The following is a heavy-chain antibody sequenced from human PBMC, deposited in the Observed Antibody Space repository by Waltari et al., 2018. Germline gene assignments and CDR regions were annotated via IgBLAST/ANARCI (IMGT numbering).Heavy chain of an antibody. Sequence: SYAMSWVRQAPGKGLEWVSAISGSGGSTYYADSVKGRFTISRDNSKNTLYLQMNSLRAEDTAVYYCAKDSDSYGGQYYFDYWGQGTLVTVSS. CDR1: SYA. V-gene: IGHV3-23*01. J-gene: IGHJ4*02. CDR2: ISGSGGST. CDR3: AKDSDSYGGQYYFDY. D-gene: IGHD5-18*01.